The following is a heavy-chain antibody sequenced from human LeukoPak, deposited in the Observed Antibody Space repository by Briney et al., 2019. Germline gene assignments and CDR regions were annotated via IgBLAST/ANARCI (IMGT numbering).Heavy chain of an antibody. CDR2: IYYSGST. J-gene: IGHJ4*02. CDR1: GGSISSYY. D-gene: IGHD3-9*01. V-gene: IGHV4-59*01. Sequence: ASETLSLTCTVSGGSISSYYWSWIRQPPGKGLEWIGYIYYSGSTNYNPSLKSRVTISVDTSKNQFSLKLRSVTAADTAVYYCARVTGYKIEDYFDYWGQGILVTVSS. CDR3: ARVTGYKIEDYFDY.